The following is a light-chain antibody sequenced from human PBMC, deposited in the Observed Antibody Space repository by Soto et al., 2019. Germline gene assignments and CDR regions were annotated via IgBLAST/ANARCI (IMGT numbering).Light chain of an antibody. V-gene: IGLV3-21*02. CDR2: DDN. CDR1: DIGTKN. Sequence: SYELTQPPSLSVAPGQTADITCGGNDIGTKNVHWYQQRPGQAPVLVLYDDNDRPSGIPERFSGFNSGDMATLTISRVEAGDEADYYCQLWDSRSEHYVFGPGTKLTVL. CDR3: QLWDSRSEHYV. J-gene: IGLJ1*01.